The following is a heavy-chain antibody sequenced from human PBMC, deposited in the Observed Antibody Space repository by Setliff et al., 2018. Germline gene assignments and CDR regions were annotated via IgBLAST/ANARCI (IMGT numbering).Heavy chain of an antibody. CDR2: FHTGGAT. D-gene: IGHD3-22*01. Sequence: PSETLSLTCSVSGGSISSGGFYWSWIRQSAGRGLEWIGHFHTGGATDYNPSLKSRVTMSVDTSKNHVSLKLSSVTAADTAVYYCARAHTWSLPNDNSGYPGWFDPWGQGTLVTVSS. CDR1: GGSISSGGFY. V-gene: IGHV4-61*09. CDR3: ARAHTWSLPNDNSGYPGWFDP. J-gene: IGHJ5*02.